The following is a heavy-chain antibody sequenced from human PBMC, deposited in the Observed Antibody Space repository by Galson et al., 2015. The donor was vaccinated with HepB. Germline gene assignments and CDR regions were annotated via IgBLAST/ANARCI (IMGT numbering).Heavy chain of an antibody. CDR2: ISGSGGST. J-gene: IGHJ6*03. D-gene: IGHD3-10*01. CDR3: AKYGVQGVMYYYYYYYMDV. Sequence: SLRLSCAASGFTFSSYAMSWVRQAPGKGLEWVSAISGSGGSTYYADSVKGRFTISRDNSKNTLYLQMNSLRAEDTAVYYCAKYGVQGVMYYYYYYYMDVWGKGTTVTVSS. CDR1: GFTFSSYA. V-gene: IGHV3-23*01.